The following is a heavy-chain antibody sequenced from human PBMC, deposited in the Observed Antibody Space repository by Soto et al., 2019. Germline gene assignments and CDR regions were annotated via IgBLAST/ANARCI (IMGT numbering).Heavy chain of an antibody. Sequence: SETLSLTCTVSGASLSSGSYYWSWIRQPPGKGLEWIGYFYYTGTTKYNPSLESRVTISADTSKNQFSLSLTSVTAADTAVYYCARISYWVKDYWGQGALVTVSS. CDR2: FYYTGTT. J-gene: IGHJ4*02. CDR1: GASLSSGSYY. V-gene: IGHV4-61*01. D-gene: IGHD2-8*02. CDR3: ARISYWVKDY.